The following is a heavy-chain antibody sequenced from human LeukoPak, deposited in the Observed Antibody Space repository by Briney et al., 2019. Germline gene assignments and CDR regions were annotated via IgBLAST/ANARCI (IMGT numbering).Heavy chain of an antibody. CDR2: ISSSGGGT. Sequence: GGSLRLSCAASGFTFSSFAMSWVRQAPGEGLEWVSAISSSGGGTYYADSVKGRFTISRDNSKNTLYLQMNSLRAEDTAVYYCAKDFTYSYGDDWGQGTLVTVSS. V-gene: IGHV3-23*01. J-gene: IGHJ4*02. CDR3: AKDFTYSYGDD. D-gene: IGHD5-18*01. CDR1: GFTFSSFA.